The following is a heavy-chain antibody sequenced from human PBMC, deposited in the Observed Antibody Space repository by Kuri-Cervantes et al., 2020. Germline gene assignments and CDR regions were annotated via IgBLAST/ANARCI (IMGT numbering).Heavy chain of an antibody. CDR2: ISGSGGST. D-gene: IGHD3-10*01. Sequence: GESLKISCAASGFTFSSYAMSWVRQAPGKGLELVSGISGSGGSTYYADSVKGRFTVSRNNSKNTLYLQMNSLRADDTAVYYCARDRSLGYYGSGSYYNPLYYYYGMDVWGQGTTVTVSS. V-gene: IGHV3-23*01. CDR3: ARDRSLGYYGSGSYYNPLYYYYGMDV. J-gene: IGHJ6*02. CDR1: GFTFSSYA.